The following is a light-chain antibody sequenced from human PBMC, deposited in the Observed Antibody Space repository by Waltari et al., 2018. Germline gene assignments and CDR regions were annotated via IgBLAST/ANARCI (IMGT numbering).Light chain of an antibody. J-gene: IGLJ1*01. Sequence: QSVLTQPPSASGTPGQRVTISCSGSSSDIGDNYVYWYKQLPGTAPKLLIYGNTARPSGVPCRFSGAKSGTSASLAISDLRSEDEADYYCAAWDDNLLYVFGTGTKVTVL. CDR2: GNT. V-gene: IGLV1-47*01. CDR1: SSDIGDNY. CDR3: AAWDDNLLYV.